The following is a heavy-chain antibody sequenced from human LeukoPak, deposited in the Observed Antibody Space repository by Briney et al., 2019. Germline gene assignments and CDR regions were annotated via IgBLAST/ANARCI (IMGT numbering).Heavy chain of an antibody. CDR1: GFTFSSYG. CDR2: ISYDGSNK. J-gene: IGHJ4*02. D-gene: IGHD3-22*01. Sequence: PGRSLRLSCAASGFTFSSYGMHWVRQAPGKGLEWVAVISYDGSNKYYADSVKGRFTISRDNSKNTLYLQMNSLRAEDTAVYYCAKLSTYYYDSSGYCFDYWGQGTLVTVSS. CDR3: AKLSTYYYDSSGYCFDY. V-gene: IGHV3-30*18.